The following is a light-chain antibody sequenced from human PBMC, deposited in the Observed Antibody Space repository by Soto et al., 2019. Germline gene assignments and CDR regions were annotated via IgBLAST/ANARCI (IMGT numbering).Light chain of an antibody. CDR2: GAS. J-gene: IGKJ4*01. CDR1: QNVNDN. Sequence: EIVMTQSPATLSVSPGERATLSCRASQNVNDNLAWYQQKPGQAPRLLVYGASTRATGIPASFSGSGSGTEFTLTIGSLQSEDFEVYYCQQYNSWPLTFGAGTKVEIK. CDR3: QQYNSWPLT. V-gene: IGKV3D-15*01.